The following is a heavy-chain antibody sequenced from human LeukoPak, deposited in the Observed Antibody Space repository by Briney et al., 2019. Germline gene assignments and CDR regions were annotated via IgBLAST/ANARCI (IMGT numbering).Heavy chain of an antibody. CDR1: GFTFSSYA. J-gene: IGHJ4*02. CDR3: AREVGPGRFDY. CDR2: ISYDGSNK. D-gene: IGHD3-10*01. Sequence: GGSLRHSCAASGFTFSSYAMHWVRQAPGKGLEWVAVISYDGSNKYYADSVKGRFTISRDSSKNTLYLQMNSLRAEDTAVYYCAREVGPGRFDYWGQGTLVTVSS. V-gene: IGHV3-30-3*01.